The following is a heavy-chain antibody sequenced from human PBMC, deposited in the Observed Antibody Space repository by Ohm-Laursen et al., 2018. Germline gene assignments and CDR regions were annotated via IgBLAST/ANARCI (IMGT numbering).Heavy chain of an antibody. CDR1: GGSISSYY. CDR3: ARDAYYFDSSGGMRNDY. Sequence: SDTLSLTCTVSGGSISSYYWSWIRQPPGKGLEWIGYISYSGTTNYNPSLKSRLTISLDTSRNQFSLKLSSVTAADTAVYYCARDAYYFDSSGGMRNDYWGQGTLVTVSS. D-gene: IGHD3-22*01. J-gene: IGHJ4*02. V-gene: IGHV4-59*12. CDR2: ISYSGTT.